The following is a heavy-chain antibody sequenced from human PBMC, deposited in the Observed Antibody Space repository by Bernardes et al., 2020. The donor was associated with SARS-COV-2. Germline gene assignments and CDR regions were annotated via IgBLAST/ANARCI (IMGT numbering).Heavy chain of an antibody. D-gene: IGHD6-6*01. Sequence: GGSLRLSCAASGFTVSSNYMSWVRQAPGKGLEWASVIYSGGSTYYADSVKGRFTISRDNSKNTLYLQMNSLRAEDTAVYYCARDRDPSIAARRGLVFDYWGQGTLVTVSS. V-gene: IGHV3-66*02. CDR3: ARDRDPSIAARRGLVFDY. CDR1: GFTVSSNY. J-gene: IGHJ4*02. CDR2: IYSGGST.